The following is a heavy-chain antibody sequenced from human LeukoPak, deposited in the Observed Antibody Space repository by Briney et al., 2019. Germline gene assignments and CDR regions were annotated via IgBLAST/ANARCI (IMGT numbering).Heavy chain of an antibody. V-gene: IGHV3-30*18. CDR2: ISYDGSNK. D-gene: IGHD6-13*01. J-gene: IGHJ4*02. CDR3: AKDMWIDKAAAGTAGFDY. Sequence: PGRSLRLSCAASGFTFSSYGMHWVRQAPGKGLEWVAVISYDGSNKYYADSVKGRFTISRDNSKNTLYLQMNSLRAEDTAVYYCAKDMWIDKAAAGTAGFDYWGQGTLVTVSS. CDR1: GFTFSSYG.